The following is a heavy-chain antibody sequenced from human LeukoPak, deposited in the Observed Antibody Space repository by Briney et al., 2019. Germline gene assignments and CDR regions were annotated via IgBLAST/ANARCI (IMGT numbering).Heavy chain of an antibody. D-gene: IGHD2-2*01. Sequence: PSETLSLTCAVSGYSISSGYYWGWIRQPPGKGLEWIGSIYHSGSTYYNPSLKSRVTISVDTSKNQFSLKLSSVTAADTAVYYCARQGGERFVVVPAAMSVVDYRGQGTLVTVSS. CDR3: ARQGGERFVVVPAAMSVVDY. J-gene: IGHJ4*02. V-gene: IGHV4-38-2*01. CDR1: GYSISSGYY. CDR2: IYHSGST.